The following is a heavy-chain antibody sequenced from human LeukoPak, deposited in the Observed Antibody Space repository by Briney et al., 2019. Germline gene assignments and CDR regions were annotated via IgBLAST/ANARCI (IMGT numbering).Heavy chain of an antibody. CDR1: GYTFTSYG. CDR3: ARAIVVVPAATIYYYYGMDV. D-gene: IGHD2-2*01. CDR2: ISAYNGNT. Sequence: ASVKVSCKASGYTFTSYGISWVRLAPGQGLEWMGWISAYNGNTNYAQKLQGRVTMTTDTSTSTAYMELRSLRSDDTAVYYCARAIVVVPAATIYYYYGMDVWGQGTTVTVSS. V-gene: IGHV1-18*01. J-gene: IGHJ6*02.